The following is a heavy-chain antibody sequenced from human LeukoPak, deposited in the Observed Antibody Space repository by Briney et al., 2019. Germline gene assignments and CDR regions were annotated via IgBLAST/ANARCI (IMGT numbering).Heavy chain of an antibody. J-gene: IGHJ4*02. D-gene: IGHD3-22*01. Sequence: SETLSLTCAVSGGSISSGGYSWSWIRQPPGKGLEWIGYIYHSGSTYYNPSLKSRVTISVDRSKNQFSLKLSSVTAADTAVYYCAGYDSSGYGGFDYWGQGTLVTVSS. CDR1: GGSISSGGYS. CDR2: IYHSGST. CDR3: AGYDSSGYGGFDY. V-gene: IGHV4-30-2*01.